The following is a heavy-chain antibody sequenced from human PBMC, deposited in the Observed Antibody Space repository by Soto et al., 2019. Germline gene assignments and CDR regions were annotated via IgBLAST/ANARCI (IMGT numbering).Heavy chain of an antibody. CDR1: GGSVSSGSYY. V-gene: IGHV4-61*01. CDR3: ARGGGSYLGYFDY. Sequence: SETLSLTCTASGGSVSSGSYYWSWIRQPPGKGLEWIGYIYYSGSTNYNPSLKSRVTISVDTSKNQFSLKLSSVTAADTAVYYCARGGGSYLGYFDYWGQGTLVTVSS. J-gene: IGHJ4*02. CDR2: IYYSGST. D-gene: IGHD1-26*01.